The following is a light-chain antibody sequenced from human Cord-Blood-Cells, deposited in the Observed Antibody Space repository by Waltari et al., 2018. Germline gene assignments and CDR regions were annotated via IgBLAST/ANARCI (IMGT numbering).Light chain of an antibody. J-gene: IGLJ3*02. CDR1: SSDVGGYNY. V-gene: IGLV2-14*03. CDR2: DVS. Sequence: QSALTQPASVSGSPGQSITISCTGTSSDVGGYNYVSWYKQHPGKTPKLMIYDVSNRPSGVSNRFSVSKSGNTASRTISGLQAEDEADYYCSSYTSSSTWVFGGGTKLTVL. CDR3: SSYTSSSTWV.